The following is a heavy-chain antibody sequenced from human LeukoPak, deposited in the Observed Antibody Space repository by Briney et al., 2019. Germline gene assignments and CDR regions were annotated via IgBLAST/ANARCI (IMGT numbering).Heavy chain of an antibody. V-gene: IGHV3-23*01. J-gene: IGHJ4*02. CDR3: AKDHPSGYYFDY. Sequence: GGSLRLSCAASGFTFSTYAMSWVRQAPGKGLEWVSAISGSGGSTFNADSVKGRFTISRDNSKNTLFLQMNSLRAEDAAIYYCAKDHPSGYYFDYWGQGTLVTVSS. D-gene: IGHD1-14*01. CDR2: ISGSGGST. CDR1: GFTFSTYA.